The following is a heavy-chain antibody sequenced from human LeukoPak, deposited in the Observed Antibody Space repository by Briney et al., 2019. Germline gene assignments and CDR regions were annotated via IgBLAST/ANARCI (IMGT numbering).Heavy chain of an antibody. J-gene: IGHJ4*02. Sequence: PGGSLRLSCAASGLIFNDAWMTWVRQAPGRGLEWVGRIKSKTDGASIDYAAPVKGRFTISRDVSKDTLYLQMDGLKADDTAVYYCSTRVLTERNDYWGQGTLVTVSS. CDR2: IKSKTDGASI. V-gene: IGHV3-15*07. CDR3: STRVLTERNDY. CDR1: GLIFNDAW. D-gene: IGHD1-1*01.